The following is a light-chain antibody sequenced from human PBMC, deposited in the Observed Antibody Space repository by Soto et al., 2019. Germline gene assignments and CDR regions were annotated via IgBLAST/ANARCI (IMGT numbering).Light chain of an antibody. J-gene: IGKJ5*01. Sequence: DIKMTQSPSSLSASVGDRVTITCRASQGISNFLAWYQQKPGKVPKLLISAASTLQSGVPSRFSGSGSGTDITLTITSLQPEDDATYYCQKYSSVITFGQGTRLEIK. CDR1: QGISNF. CDR3: QKYSSVIT. CDR2: AAS. V-gene: IGKV1-27*01.